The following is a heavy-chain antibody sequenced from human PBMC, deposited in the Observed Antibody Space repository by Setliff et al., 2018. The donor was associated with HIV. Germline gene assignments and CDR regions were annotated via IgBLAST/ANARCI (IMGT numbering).Heavy chain of an antibody. CDR1: GGSISTSY. Sequence: LSLTCTVSGGSISTSYWNWIRQPPGKGLEWIAYIYISGTTNYNPSLKSRVTISLDTSRNQFSLKLGSVTAADTAMYYCAREHCSGGSCNGFDIWGQGTMVTVS. CDR2: IYISGTT. D-gene: IGHD2-15*01. J-gene: IGHJ3*02. V-gene: IGHV4-4*09. CDR3: AREHCSGGSCNGFDI.